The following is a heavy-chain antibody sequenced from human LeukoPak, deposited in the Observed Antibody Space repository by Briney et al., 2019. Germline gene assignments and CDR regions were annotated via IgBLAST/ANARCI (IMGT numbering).Heavy chain of an antibody. V-gene: IGHV1-69*05. D-gene: IGHD2-8*01. J-gene: IGHJ6*04. CDR1: GGTFSSYA. CDR2: IIPIFGTA. Sequence: SVKVSCKASGGTFSSYAISWVRQAPGQGLELMGGIIPIFGTANYAQKFQGRVTITTDESTSTAYMELSSLRSEDTAVYYCARDTNKITTGLRGSMDVWGKGTTVTVSS. CDR3: ARDTNKITTGLRGSMDV.